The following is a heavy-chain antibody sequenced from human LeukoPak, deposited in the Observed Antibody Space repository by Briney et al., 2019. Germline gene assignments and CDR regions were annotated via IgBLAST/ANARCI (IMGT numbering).Heavy chain of an antibody. CDR3: ARDTKRSRARWENLGFDP. J-gene: IGHJ5*02. CDR1: GYTFTSYG. Sequence: ASVKVSCKASGYTFTSYGISWVRQAPGQGLEWMGWRSAYNGNTKYAQTLQGRVTMTTDTSTSTAYMELRSLRSDDTAVYYCARDTKRSRARWENLGFDPWGQGTLVTVSS. D-gene: IGHD1-26*01. CDR2: RSAYNGNT. V-gene: IGHV1-18*01.